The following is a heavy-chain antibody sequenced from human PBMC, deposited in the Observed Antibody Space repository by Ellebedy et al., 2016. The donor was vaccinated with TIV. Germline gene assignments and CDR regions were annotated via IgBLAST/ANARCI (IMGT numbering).Heavy chain of an antibody. V-gene: IGHV1-69*13. J-gene: IGHJ4*02. CDR2: IIPIFGTT. CDR1: GGTFSSYA. D-gene: IGHD6-19*01. Sequence: SVKVSCXASGGTFSSYAISWVRQAPGQGLEWMGAIIPIFGTTNYAQRFHGRVTITADESTSTAYMELSSLRSEDTALYYCAREDTSGWGDYWGQGTPVTVSS. CDR3: AREDTSGWGDY.